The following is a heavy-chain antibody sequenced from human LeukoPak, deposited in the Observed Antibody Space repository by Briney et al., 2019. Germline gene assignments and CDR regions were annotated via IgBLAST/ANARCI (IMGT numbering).Heavy chain of an antibody. CDR1: GGSISSYY. CDR2: IYTSGST. D-gene: IGHD3-22*01. CDR3: AREDYYNSGGYYLDY. Sequence: SETLSLTCTVSGGSISSYYWSWIRQVAGKGLEWIGRIYTSGSTNYNPSLKSRVTMSVDTSKNQFSLKLSSVTAADTAVYFCAREDYYNSGGYYLDYWGQGTLVTVSS. V-gene: IGHV4-4*07. J-gene: IGHJ4*02.